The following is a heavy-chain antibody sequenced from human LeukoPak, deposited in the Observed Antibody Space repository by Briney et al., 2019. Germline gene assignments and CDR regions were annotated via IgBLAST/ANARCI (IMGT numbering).Heavy chain of an antibody. CDR1: GGTFSSYA. CDR2: IIPIFGTA. J-gene: IGHJ4*02. CDR3: ARDGMGDSAHFDY. Sequence: SVKVSCKASGGTFSSYAISWVRQAPGQGLEWMGGIIPIFGTANYAQKFQGRVTITTDESTSTAYMELSSLRSEDTAVYYCARDGMGDSAHFDYWGQGTLVTVSS. V-gene: IGHV1-69*05. D-gene: IGHD2-21*02.